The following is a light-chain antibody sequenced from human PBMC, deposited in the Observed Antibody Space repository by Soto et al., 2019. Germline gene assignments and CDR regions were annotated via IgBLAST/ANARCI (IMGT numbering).Light chain of an antibody. V-gene: IGKV3D-15*01. Sequence: EIVMTQSPATLSVSEGERVTVTCRASQSVSGSLAWYQQSPGEAPRLLIYGASARATGIPARFSGSGSGTNFTLTIASLEPEDIAAYYCQQRNTCSVTFGGGTKVDIK. CDR3: QQRNTCSVT. J-gene: IGKJ4*02. CDR2: GAS. CDR1: QSVSGS.